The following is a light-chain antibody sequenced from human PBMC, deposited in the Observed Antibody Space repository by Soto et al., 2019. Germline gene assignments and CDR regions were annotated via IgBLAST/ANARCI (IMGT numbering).Light chain of an antibody. CDR2: KAS. Sequence: DIQMTQSPSILSASVGDRVTITCRASQSISSWLAWYQQKPGKDANLLIYKASHLENGVPSRFSGSGSGTESTLTISSLEPGDFATYYCQHYNTYPWTFGQGTKVDIK. CDR3: QHYNTYPWT. CDR1: QSISSW. V-gene: IGKV1-5*03. J-gene: IGKJ1*01.